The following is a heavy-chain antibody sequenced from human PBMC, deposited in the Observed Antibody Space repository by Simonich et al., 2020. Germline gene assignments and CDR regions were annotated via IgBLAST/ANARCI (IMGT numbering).Heavy chain of an antibody. CDR2: SSSSSSYI. J-gene: IGHJ3*02. CDR3: AREIEAGNAFDI. V-gene: IGHV3-21*01. CDR1: GFTFSSYS. Sequence: EVQLVESGGGLVKPGGSLRLSCAASGFTFSSYSRNWVRQAPGKGRGWVETSSSSSSYIYYADSVKGRFTISRDNAKNSLYLQMNSLRAEDTAVYYCAREIEAGNAFDIWGQGTMVTVSS.